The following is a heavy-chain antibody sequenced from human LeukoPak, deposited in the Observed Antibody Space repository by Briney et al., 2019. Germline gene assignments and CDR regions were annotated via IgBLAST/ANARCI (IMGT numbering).Heavy chain of an antibody. J-gene: IGHJ4*02. CDR3: ARGGDSSGYYSPFDY. Sequence: SETLSLTCTVSGGSISSSDYYWGWIRQPPGKGLEWIGSIYYSVTTYYNPSLKSRVTISVDTSKNQFSLKLNSVTAADTAVYYCARGGDSSGYYSPFDYWGQGTLVTVSS. D-gene: IGHD3-22*01. CDR2: IYYSVTT. CDR1: GGSISSSDYY. V-gene: IGHV4-39*07.